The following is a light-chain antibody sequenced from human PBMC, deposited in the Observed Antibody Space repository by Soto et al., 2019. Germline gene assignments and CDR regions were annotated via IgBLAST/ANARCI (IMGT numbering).Light chain of an antibody. J-gene: IGLJ3*02. Sequence: QSVLTQPPSASGSPGQSVTISCTGTSSDVGAYNYVSWYQQHPGKAPRLIIYEVSQRPSGVPDLFSGSKYGNTASLTVSGLQAEDEADYYCSSYAASRVFGGGTTLTVL. V-gene: IGLV2-8*01. CDR2: EVS. CDR3: SSYAASRV. CDR1: SSDVGAYNY.